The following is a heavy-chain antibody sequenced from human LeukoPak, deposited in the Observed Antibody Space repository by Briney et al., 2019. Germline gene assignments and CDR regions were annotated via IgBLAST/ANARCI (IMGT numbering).Heavy chain of an antibody. J-gene: IGHJ4*02. CDR1: GGSISSYY. Sequence: SETLSLTCTVSGGSISSYYWSWIRQPPGKGLEWIGNIDYSRDTNYNPSLRSRVTILVDKSRDQFSLKLNSVTAADTAVYYCARNGPHYYDKSGYLDSWGQGTLVTVSS. D-gene: IGHD3-22*01. CDR3: ARNGPHYYDKSGYLDS. CDR2: IDYSRDT. V-gene: IGHV4-59*03.